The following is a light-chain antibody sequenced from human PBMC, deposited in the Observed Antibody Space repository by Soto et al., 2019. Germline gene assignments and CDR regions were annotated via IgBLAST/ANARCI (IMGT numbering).Light chain of an antibody. V-gene: IGLV3-1*01. Sequence: SYELTQPPSVSVSPGQTASITCSGDKLGDKYACWYQQKPGQSPVLVIYQDTKRPPGIPERFSGSNSGNTATLTISGTQAMDEADYYCQAWDSRGVFGGGTKVTVL. CDR1: KLGDKY. CDR3: QAWDSRGV. J-gene: IGLJ2*01. CDR2: QDT.